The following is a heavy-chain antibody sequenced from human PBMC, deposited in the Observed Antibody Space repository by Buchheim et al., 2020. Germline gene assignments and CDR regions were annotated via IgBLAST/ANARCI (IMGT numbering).Heavy chain of an antibody. Sequence: QVQLQQWGAGLLKPSETLSLTCAVYGGSFSGYYWSWIRQPPGKGLEWIGEINHSGSTNYNPSLKSRVTISVDTPKNQFSLTLSSVTAADTAVYYCTRGKSMVRGVIADYWGQGTL. J-gene: IGHJ4*02. D-gene: IGHD3-10*01. CDR3: TRGKSMVRGVIADY. V-gene: IGHV4-34*01. CDR2: INHSGST. CDR1: GGSFSGYY.